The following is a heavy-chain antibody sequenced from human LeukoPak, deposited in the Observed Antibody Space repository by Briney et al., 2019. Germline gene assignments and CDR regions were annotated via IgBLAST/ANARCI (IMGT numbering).Heavy chain of an antibody. D-gene: IGHD3-22*01. V-gene: IGHV4-61*08. CDR2: IYYSGST. J-gene: IGHJ4*02. Sequence: SETLSLTCTVSGGSVSSGGYYWSWIRQHPGKGLEWIGYIYYSGSTNYNPSLKSRVTISVDTSKNQFSLKLSSVTAADTAVYYCARGPYYYDSSGYYPIDYWGQGTLVTVSS. CDR3: ARGPYYYDSSGYYPIDY. CDR1: GGSVSSGGYY.